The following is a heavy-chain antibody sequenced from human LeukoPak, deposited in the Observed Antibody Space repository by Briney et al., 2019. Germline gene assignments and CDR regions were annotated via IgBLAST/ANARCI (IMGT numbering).Heavy chain of an antibody. J-gene: IGHJ4*02. CDR2: IYYSGST. CDR1: GGSISSYY. Sequence: PSETLSLTCTVSGGSISSYYWSWIRQPPGKGLEWIGYIYYSGSTNYNPSLKSRVTISVDTSKNQFSLKLSSVTAADTAVYYCARGGYYGSVLDYWGQGTLATVSS. CDR3: ARGGYYGSVLDY. D-gene: IGHD3-10*01. V-gene: IGHV4-59*08.